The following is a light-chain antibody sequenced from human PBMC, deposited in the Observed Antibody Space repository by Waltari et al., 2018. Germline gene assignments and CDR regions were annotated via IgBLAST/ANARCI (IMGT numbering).Light chain of an antibody. J-gene: IGLJ3*02. V-gene: IGLV2-14*03. CDR2: YVS. CDR1: SSDVGGHNH. CDR3: NSYTSSTTWV. Sequence: QSALTQPASVSGSPGQSITISCTGTSSDVGGHNHVSWYQQHPGQPPKLLIYYVSKWPSGVSDRFSGSKSGNTASLTISGLQAEDEADYYCNSYTSSTTWVFGGGTRVTVL.